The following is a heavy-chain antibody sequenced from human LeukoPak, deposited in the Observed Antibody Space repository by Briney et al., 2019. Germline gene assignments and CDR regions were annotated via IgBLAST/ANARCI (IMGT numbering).Heavy chain of an antibody. D-gene: IGHD6-19*01. CDR2: IYYSGST. CDR3: ARLGSSGFLFWFDP. J-gene: IGHJ5*02. CDR1: GGSISSYY. V-gene: IGHV4-59*08. Sequence: SETLSLTCTVSGGSISSYYWSWIRQPPGKGLEWIGYIYYSGSTNYNPSLKSRVTISVDTSKNQFSLKLSSVIAADTAVYYCARLGSSGFLFWFDPWGQGILVTVSS.